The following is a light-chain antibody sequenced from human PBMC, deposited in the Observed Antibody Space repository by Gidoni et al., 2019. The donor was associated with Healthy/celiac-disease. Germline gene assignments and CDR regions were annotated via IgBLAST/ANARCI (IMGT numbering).Light chain of an antibody. V-gene: IGKV1-33*01. CDR1: QDISNY. J-gene: IGKJ3*01. CDR2: DAS. Sequence: DIQMTQSPSSLSASVGDRVTITCQASQDISNYLNWYQQKPGKAPKLLIYDASNLETGVPSRFSGSGSGTDFTFTISSLQPGDIATYYCQQYDNPMVTFGPGTKVDIK. CDR3: QQYDNPMVT.